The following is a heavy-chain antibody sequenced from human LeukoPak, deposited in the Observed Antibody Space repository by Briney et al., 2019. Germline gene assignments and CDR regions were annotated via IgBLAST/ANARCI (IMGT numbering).Heavy chain of an antibody. V-gene: IGHV1-8*01. Sequence: GASVKVSCKASGYTFTSYDINWVRQATGQGLEWMGWMNPNSGNTGYAQKFQGRVTMARDMSTSTVYMELSSLRSEDTAVYYCARGGIVGATYYWGQGTLVTVSS. CDR2: MNPNSGNT. D-gene: IGHD1-26*01. CDR1: GYTFTSYD. J-gene: IGHJ4*02. CDR3: ARGGIVGATYY.